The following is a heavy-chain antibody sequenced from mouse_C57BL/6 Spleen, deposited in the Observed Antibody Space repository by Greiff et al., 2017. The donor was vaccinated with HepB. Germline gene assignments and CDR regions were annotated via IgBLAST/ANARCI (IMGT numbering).Heavy chain of an antibody. V-gene: IGHV5-17*01. CDR3: AMGPNWAAHYAMDY. CDR2: ISSGSSTI. Sequence: EVQRVESGGGLVKPGGSLKLSCAASGFTFSDYGMHWVRQAPEKGLEWVAYISSGSSTIYYADTVKGRFTISRDNAKNTLYLQMTSLRSEDTAMYYCAMGPNWAAHYAMDYWGQGTSVTVSS. D-gene: IGHD4-1*01. J-gene: IGHJ4*01. CDR1: GFTFSDYG.